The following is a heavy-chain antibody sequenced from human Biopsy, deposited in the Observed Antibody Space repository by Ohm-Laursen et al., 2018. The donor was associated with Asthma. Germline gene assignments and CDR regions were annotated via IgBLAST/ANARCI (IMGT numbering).Heavy chain of an antibody. J-gene: IGHJ5*02. CDR3: ARAAITGIRGWFDP. Sequence: ALSLTCTVYGGYLTGRYWNWIRQPLGKGLEWIGEIDQSGYTNYNPSLKSRVTISADTSKNQFHLNLSSVTAADTAVYFCARAAITGIRGWFDPWGQGTQVTVSS. D-gene: IGHD1-20*01. CDR2: IDQSGYT. CDR1: GGYLTGRY. V-gene: IGHV4-34*01.